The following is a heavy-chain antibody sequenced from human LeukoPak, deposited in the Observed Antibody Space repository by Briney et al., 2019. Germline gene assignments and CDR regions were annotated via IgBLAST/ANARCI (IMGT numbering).Heavy chain of an antibody. CDR1: GGSFSGYY. V-gene: IGHV4-34*01. Sequence: SETLSLTCAVYGGSFSGYYWSWIRQPPGKGLEWIGEINHSGSTNYNPSLKSRVTISVDTSKNQFSLKLSSVTAADTAVYYCARVWHYYDSSGYYFDAFDIWGQGTMVTVSS. J-gene: IGHJ3*02. CDR2: INHSGST. CDR3: ARVWHYYDSSGYYFDAFDI. D-gene: IGHD3-22*01.